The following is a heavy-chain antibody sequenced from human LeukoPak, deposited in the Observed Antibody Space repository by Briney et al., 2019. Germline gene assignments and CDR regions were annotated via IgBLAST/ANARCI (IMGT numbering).Heavy chain of an antibody. D-gene: IGHD1-26*01. CDR1: GGSISSGGYY. J-gene: IGHJ4*02. CDR2: IYYSGST. V-gene: IGHV4-31*03. CDR3: AREVDYSSPLDY. Sequence: SETLSLTCTVSGGSISSGGYYWSWIRQHPGKGLEWIGYIYYSGSTYYNPSLKSRVTISVDTSKNQFSLKLSSVTAADTAVYYCAREVDYSSPLDYWGQGTLVTVSS.